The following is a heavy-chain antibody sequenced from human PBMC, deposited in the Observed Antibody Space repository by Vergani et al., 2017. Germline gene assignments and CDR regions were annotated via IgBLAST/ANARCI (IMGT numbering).Heavy chain of an antibody. CDR2: IHTSGST. Sequence: QVQLQESGPGLVKPSQTLSLTCTVSGGSINSHNYYWSWIRQPAGKGLEWIGRIHTSGSTNYNPSLKSRVTMSEDTSKNQFSLRLKSVTAADTALYYCARDRGRGRMSWYFDVWGRGTLVTVSS. CDR1: GGSINSHNYY. D-gene: IGHD3-16*01. CDR3: ARDRGRGRMSWYFDV. V-gene: IGHV4-61*02. J-gene: IGHJ2*01.